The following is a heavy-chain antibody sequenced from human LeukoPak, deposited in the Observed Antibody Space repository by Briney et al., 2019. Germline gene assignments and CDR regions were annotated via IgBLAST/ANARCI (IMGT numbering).Heavy chain of an antibody. J-gene: IGHJ3*02. Sequence: ASVKVSCKASGGTFSSYAISWVRQAPGQGLEWMGGIIPIFGAANYAQKFQGRVTITADESTSTAYMELSSLRSEDTAVYYCASAYCGGDCYPRSFDIWGQGTMVTVSS. D-gene: IGHD2-21*02. CDR2: IIPIFGAA. CDR3: ASAYCGGDCYPRSFDI. CDR1: GGTFSSYA. V-gene: IGHV1-69*13.